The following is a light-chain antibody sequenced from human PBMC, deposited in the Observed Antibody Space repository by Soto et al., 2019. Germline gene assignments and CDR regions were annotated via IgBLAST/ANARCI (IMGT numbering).Light chain of an antibody. Sequence: QSVLTQPPSASGTPGQRVTISCSGGSSNIGSYYVYWYRQLPGTAPKLLIYSKNERPSGVPDRFSASKSGTSASLAISGLRSEDEADYYCAAWDDSLRSVVFGGGTKLTVL. J-gene: IGLJ2*01. CDR1: SSNIGSYY. V-gene: IGLV1-47*02. CDR3: AAWDDSLRSVV. CDR2: SKN.